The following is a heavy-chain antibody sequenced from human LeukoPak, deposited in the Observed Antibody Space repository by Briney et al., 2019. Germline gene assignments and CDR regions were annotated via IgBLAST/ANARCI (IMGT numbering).Heavy chain of an antibody. Sequence: SETLSLTCTVSGGSISSYYWSWIRQPAGKGLEWIGRIYTSGSTNYNPSLKSRVTMSVDTSKNQFSLKLSSVTAADTAVYYCARAQTSGWYPSHHYYFDYWGQGTLVTVSS. V-gene: IGHV4-4*07. CDR2: IYTSGST. J-gene: IGHJ4*02. CDR3: ARAQTSGWYPSHHYYFDY. D-gene: IGHD6-19*01. CDR1: GGSISSYY.